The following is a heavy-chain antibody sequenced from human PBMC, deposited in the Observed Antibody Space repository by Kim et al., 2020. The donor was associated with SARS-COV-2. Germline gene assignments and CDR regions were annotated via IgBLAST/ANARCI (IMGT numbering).Heavy chain of an antibody. J-gene: IGHJ6*02. V-gene: IGHV3-53*01. CDR1: GFTVSSNY. Sequence: GGSLRLSCAASGFTVSSNYINWVRQAPGKGLEWVSVIYSGGSTYYADSVKGRFTISRDNSNNTLYLQMNSLRAEDTAVYYCARSLRLQWFGQLLHTEYGMDVWGQGTTVTVSS. CDR3: ARSLRLQWFGQLLHTEYGMDV. CDR2: IYSGGST. D-gene: IGHD3-10*01.